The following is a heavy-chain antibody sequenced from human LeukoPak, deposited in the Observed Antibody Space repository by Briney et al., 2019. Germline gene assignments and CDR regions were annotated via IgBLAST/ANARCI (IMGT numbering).Heavy chain of an antibody. Sequence: SETLSLTCIVSGGSISSYYWSWIRQPAGKGLEWIGRIYTSGSTNYNPSLKSRVTISVDTSKNQFSLKLSSVTAADTAVYYCARLLRVSSHNWFDPWGQGTLVTVSS. D-gene: IGHD2-15*01. CDR1: GGSISSYY. CDR2: IYTSGST. CDR3: ARLLRVSSHNWFDP. V-gene: IGHV4-4*07. J-gene: IGHJ5*02.